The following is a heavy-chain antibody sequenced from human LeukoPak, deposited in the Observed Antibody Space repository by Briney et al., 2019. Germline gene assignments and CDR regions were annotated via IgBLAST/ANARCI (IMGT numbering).Heavy chain of an antibody. CDR2: IYPGDSDT. CDR3: ASRLLSGDGSVTYFQH. J-gene: IGHJ1*01. CDR1: GYSFSHYW. V-gene: IGHV5-51*01. D-gene: IGHD2-15*01. Sequence: GESLKISCKGSGYSFSHYWIGWVRQMPGKGLEWMGLIYPGDSDTRYSPSFQGQVTISADKSISTAYLQWGSLKASDTAMYYCASRLLSGDGSVTYFQHWGQGTLVTVSS.